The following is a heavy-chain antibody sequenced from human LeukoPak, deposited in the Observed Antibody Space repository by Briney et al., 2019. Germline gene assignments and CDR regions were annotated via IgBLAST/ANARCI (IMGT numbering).Heavy chain of an antibody. V-gene: IGHV3-30-3*01. CDR3: ARDRPSWDYDY. CDR2: ISYDGSNK. CDR1: GFTFSSYA. D-gene: IGHD1-7*01. J-gene: IGHJ4*02. Sequence: GGSLRLSCAASGFTFSSYAMHWVRQAPGKGLEWVAVISYDGSNKYYADSVKGRFTISRDNSKNTLYLQMNSLRAEDTAVYYCARDRPSWDYDYWGQGTLVTVSS.